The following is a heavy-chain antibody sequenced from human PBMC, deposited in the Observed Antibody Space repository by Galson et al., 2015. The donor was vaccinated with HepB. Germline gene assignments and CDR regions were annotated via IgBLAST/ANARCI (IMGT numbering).Heavy chain of an antibody. J-gene: IGHJ6*03. CDR3: AREGPDWGGSAAGRRYYYYYFMDV. V-gene: IGHV1-46*01. CDR1: GYTFTSYY. CDR2: INPSGGST. D-gene: IGHD6-13*01. Sequence: SVKVSCKASGYTFTSYYMHWVRQAPGQGLEWMGIINPSGGSTNYAQKFQDRVTMTRDTSTSTVYMELRSLRSEDTAVYYCAREGPDWGGSAAGRRYYYYYFMDVWGKGTTVTVSS.